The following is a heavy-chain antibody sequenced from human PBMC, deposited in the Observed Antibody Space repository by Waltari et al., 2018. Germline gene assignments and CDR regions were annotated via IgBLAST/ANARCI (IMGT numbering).Heavy chain of an antibody. Sequence: QVQLQQWGAGLLKPSETLSLTCAVYGGSFSGYYWSWIRQPPGKGLEWIGEINHSGSTNYNPSLKGRVTISVDTSKNQFSLKLSSVTAADTAVYYCARRQLWFGELSSRFDPWGQGTLVTVSS. V-gene: IGHV4-34*01. CDR1: GGSFSGYY. D-gene: IGHD3-10*01. CDR3: ARRQLWFGELSSRFDP. CDR2: INHSGST. J-gene: IGHJ5*02.